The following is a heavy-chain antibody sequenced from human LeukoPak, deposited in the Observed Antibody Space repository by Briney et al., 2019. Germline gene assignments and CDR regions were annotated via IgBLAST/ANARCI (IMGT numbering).Heavy chain of an antibody. CDR2: VSHSGSS. CDR3: AREIFYGGRNQYIWLDL. CDR1: GGPFRGFF. Sequence: SETLSLTCAVYGGPFRGFFWSWIRQAPGKGLEWIGEVSHSGSSNYNPSLKSRINISLDTSKSQFSLRLTSVTAADTAVYYCAREIFYGGRNQYIWLDLWGQGTLVTVSS. V-gene: IGHV4-34*01. D-gene: IGHD4-23*01. J-gene: IGHJ5*02.